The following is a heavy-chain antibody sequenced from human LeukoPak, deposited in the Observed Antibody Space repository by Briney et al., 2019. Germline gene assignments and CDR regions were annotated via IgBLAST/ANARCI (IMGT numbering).Heavy chain of an antibody. Sequence: GASVKVSRKASGGTFSSYAISWVRQAPGQGLEWMGGIIPIFGTANYAQKFQGRVTITADESTSTAYMELSSLRSEDTAVYYCARVLYSNYEYYFDYWGQGTLVTVSS. D-gene: IGHD4-11*01. CDR1: GGTFSSYA. CDR2: IIPIFGTA. V-gene: IGHV1-69*13. J-gene: IGHJ4*02. CDR3: ARVLYSNYEYYFDY.